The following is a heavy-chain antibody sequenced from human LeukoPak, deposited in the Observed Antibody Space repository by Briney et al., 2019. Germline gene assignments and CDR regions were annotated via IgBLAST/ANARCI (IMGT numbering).Heavy chain of an antibody. CDR3: GKKKAVYYDSSGSPRLRFDY. CDR2: INHSGST. J-gene: IGHJ4*02. D-gene: IGHD3-22*01. CDR1: GGSFSGYY. Sequence: SETLSLTCAVYGGSFSGYYWSWIRQPPGKGLEWIGEINHSGSTNYNPSLKSRVTISVDTSKNQFSLKLSSVTAADTAVYYCGKKKAVYYDSSGSPRLRFDYGARGPLVPVPS. V-gene: IGHV4-34*01.